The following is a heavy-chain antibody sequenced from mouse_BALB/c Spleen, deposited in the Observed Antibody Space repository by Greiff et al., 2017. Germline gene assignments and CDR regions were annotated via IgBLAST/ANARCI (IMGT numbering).Heavy chain of an antibody. CDR2: ISDGGSYT. CDR1: GFTFSDYY. V-gene: IGHV5-4*02. J-gene: IGHJ4*01. D-gene: IGHD2-1*01. Sequence: EVQLVESGGGLVKPGGSLKLSCAASGFTFSDYYMYWVRQTPEKRLEWVATISDGGSYTYYPDSVKGRFTISRDNAKNTLYLQMSSLKSEDTAMYYCAREGAYGNYDYAMDYWGQGTSVTVSS. CDR3: AREGAYGNYDYAMDY.